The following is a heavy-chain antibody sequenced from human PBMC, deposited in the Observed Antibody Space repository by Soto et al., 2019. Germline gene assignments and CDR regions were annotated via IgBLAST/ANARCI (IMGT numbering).Heavy chain of an antibody. CDR3: ARKDIAGNSVDF. V-gene: IGHV5-51*01. CDR1: GYSFTTYW. CDR2: IYPGDSDT. Sequence: GESLKISCRASGYSFTTYWIGWVRQMPGKGLEWMGIIYPGDSDTRYSPSFQGQVTISADKSISTAYLQWSSLKASDSAMFYCARKDIAGNSVDFWGQGTLVTVSS. J-gene: IGHJ4*02. D-gene: IGHD6-13*01.